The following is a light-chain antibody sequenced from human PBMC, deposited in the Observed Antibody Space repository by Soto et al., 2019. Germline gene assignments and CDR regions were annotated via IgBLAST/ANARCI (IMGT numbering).Light chain of an antibody. CDR3: RQYGYSRT. CDR2: GSS. Sequence: VLTQWPGALSLSPGERATLSCRASQTLSSRHLACYQQKPGQAPRLLIYGSSSRATDIPDRFSGSGSGTDFTLTISTLEPEDFAIYYCRQYGYSRTFGQGTKVDI. J-gene: IGKJ1*01. CDR1: QTLSSRH. V-gene: IGKV3-20*01.